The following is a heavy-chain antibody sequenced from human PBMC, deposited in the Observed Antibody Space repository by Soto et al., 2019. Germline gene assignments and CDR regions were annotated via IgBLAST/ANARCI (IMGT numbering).Heavy chain of an antibody. J-gene: IGHJ4*02. D-gene: IGHD6-19*01. CDR3: ANRSSYSLGWFFDY. V-gene: IGHV3-23*01. CDR2: ISGSATNT. Sequence: PGGSLRLSCAASGFTFSSYAMSWVRQPPGKGLEWVSGISGSATNTYYADSVKGRFTISRDDSKSTLYLQMNSLRAEDTAIYYCANRSSYSLGWFFDYWGRENLLT. CDR1: GFTFSSYA.